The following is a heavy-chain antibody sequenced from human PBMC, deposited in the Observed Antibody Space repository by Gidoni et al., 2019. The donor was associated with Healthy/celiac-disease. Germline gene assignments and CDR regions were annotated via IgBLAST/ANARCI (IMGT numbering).Heavy chain of an antibody. V-gene: IGHV5-51*01. CDR2: IYPGDSDT. Sequence: EVPLVQSGAEVKKPGESLKISCKGSGYSFTTYWIAWVRQMPGKGLEWMGIIYPGDSDTRYSPSFQGQVTISVDKSISTAYLQCSSLEASDTSMYYCSRSLGDDVFDIWGQGTMVTVSS. D-gene: IGHD3-16*01. CDR1: GYSFTTYW. CDR3: SRSLGDDVFDI. J-gene: IGHJ3*02.